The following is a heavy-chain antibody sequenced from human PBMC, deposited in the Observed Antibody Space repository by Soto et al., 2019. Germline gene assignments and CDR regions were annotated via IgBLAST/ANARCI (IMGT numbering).Heavy chain of an antibody. J-gene: IGHJ4*02. Sequence: ASVKVSCKASGYTFTSYGISWVRQAPGQGLEWMGWISAYNGNTNYAQKLQGRVTMTTDTSTSTAYMELRSLRSDDTAVYYCARDYYMVRGVIINFDYWGQGTLVTVS. CDR3: ARDYYMVRGVIINFDY. CDR2: ISAYNGNT. V-gene: IGHV1-18*01. D-gene: IGHD3-10*01. CDR1: GYTFTSYG.